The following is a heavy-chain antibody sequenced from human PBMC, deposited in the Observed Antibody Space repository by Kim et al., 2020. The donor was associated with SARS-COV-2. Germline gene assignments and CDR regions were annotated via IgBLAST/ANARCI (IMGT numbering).Heavy chain of an antibody. CDR1: GFTLTDLS. J-gene: IGHJ3*02. Sequence: ASVKVSCKVSGFTLTDLSMHWVRQAVGKGLEWMGGFDPEDGETIYAQKFQGRVTMTEDTSTDTAYMELSSLRPEDTAVYYCATAGFYYDSSGYYHAFDIW. V-gene: IGHV1-24*01. D-gene: IGHD3-22*01. CDR2: FDPEDGET. CDR3: ATAGFYYDSSGYYHAFDI.